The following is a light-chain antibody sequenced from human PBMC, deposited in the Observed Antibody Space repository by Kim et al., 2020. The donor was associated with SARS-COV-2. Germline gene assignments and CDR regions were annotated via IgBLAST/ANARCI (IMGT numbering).Light chain of an antibody. J-gene: IGKJ5*01. CDR1: QSVDRRY. CDR2: GAS. Sequence: EIVLTQSPGTLSLSPGERATLSCRASQSVDRRYLAWYQQKPGQAPRLLIYGASSRATGIPDRFSGSGSETDFSLTISRLEPEDFAVYYCQNYGYSLPITFGQRTRLEIK. V-gene: IGKV3-20*01. CDR3: QNYGYSLPIT.